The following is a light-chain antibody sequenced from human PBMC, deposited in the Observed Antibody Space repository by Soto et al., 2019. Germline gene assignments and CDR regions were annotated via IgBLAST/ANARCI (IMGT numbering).Light chain of an antibody. V-gene: IGKV1-39*01. CDR2: AAA. CDR1: QNIERY. J-gene: IGKJ2*01. CDR3: QQTHSTIHS. Sequence: DIQMTQSPSSLSASIGDTITISCRASQNIERYLNWYQKKEGRAPQLLMFAAANLESGVPSRFRGSGSGKDFTLTISSLQPEDVATYYCQQTHSTIHSFGQGTKVENX.